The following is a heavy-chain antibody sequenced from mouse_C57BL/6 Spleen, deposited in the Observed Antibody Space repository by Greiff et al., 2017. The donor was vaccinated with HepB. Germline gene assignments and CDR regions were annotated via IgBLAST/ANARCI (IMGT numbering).Heavy chain of an antibody. J-gene: IGHJ3*01. D-gene: IGHD2-4*01. V-gene: IGHV1-7*01. CDR1: GYTFTSYW. Sequence: VQLQESGAELAKPGASVKLSCKASGYTFTSYWMHWVKQRPGQGLEWIGYINPSSGYTKYNQKFKDKATLTADKSSSTAYMQLSSLTYEDSAVYYCARTTMITEAWFAYWGQGTLVTVSA. CDR2: INPSSGYT. CDR3: ARTTMITEAWFAY.